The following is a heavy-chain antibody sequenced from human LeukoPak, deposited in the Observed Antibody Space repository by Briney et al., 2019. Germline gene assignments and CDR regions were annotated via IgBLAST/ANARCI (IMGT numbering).Heavy chain of an antibody. CDR1: GFTFSSYA. J-gene: IGHJ6*02. CDR3: AKDLRKWELAPKGGMDV. Sequence: PGGSLRVSCAASGFTFSSYAMHWVRQAPGKGLEWVAVISCDGSNEYYADSVRGRFTISRDNSKNTLYLQVSSPRAEDTAVYYCAKDLRKWELAPKGGMDVWGQGTTVTVSS. CDR2: ISCDGSNE. D-gene: IGHD1-26*01. V-gene: IGHV3-30-3*01.